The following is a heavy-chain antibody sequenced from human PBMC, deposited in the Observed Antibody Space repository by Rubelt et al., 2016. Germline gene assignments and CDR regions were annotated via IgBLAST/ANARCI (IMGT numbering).Heavy chain of an antibody. J-gene: IGHJ4*02. CDR2: ISWNSGSI. CDR1: GFTFDDYA. D-gene: IGHD3-10*01. Sequence: EVQLVESGGGLVQPGRSLRLSCAASGFTFDDYAMHWVRQATGQGLEWVSGISWNSGSIGYADSVKGRFTISRDNAKNSLYLQMNSLRAEDTALYYCAKDMGFHYGSGVDYWGQGTLVTVSS. V-gene: IGHV3-9*01. CDR3: AKDMGFHYGSGVDY.